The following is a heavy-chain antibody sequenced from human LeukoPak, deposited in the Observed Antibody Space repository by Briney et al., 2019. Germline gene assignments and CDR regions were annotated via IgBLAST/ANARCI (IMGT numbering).Heavy chain of an antibody. Sequence: SVKVSCKASGGTFSSYAISWVRQAPGQGLEWMGGIIPIFGTANYAQKFQGRVTITADESTSTAYMELSSLRSEGTAVYYCARQRDCSSTSCYGPSHAFDIWGQGTMVTVSS. V-gene: IGHV1-69*13. CDR1: GGTFSSYA. J-gene: IGHJ3*02. CDR3: ARQRDCSSTSCYGPSHAFDI. CDR2: IIPIFGTA. D-gene: IGHD2-2*01.